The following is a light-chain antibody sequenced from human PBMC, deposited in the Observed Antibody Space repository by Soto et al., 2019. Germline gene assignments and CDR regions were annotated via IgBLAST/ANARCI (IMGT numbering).Light chain of an antibody. CDR1: QSFSSN. CDR2: GAS. CDR3: QQSNNWHPS. V-gene: IGKV3-15*01. Sequence: EILLTQSPATLSVPPGDRDTRSCRASQSFSSNLGWYQQKPGQAPRLLIFGASTRATGSPARFSGSGSGTEFTLTISSLQSEDFAVYYCQQSNNWHPSFGPGTRLEIK. J-gene: IGKJ5*01.